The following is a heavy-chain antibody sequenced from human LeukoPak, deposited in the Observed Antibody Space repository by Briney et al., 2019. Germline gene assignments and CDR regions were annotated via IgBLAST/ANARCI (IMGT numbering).Heavy chain of an antibody. Sequence: GASVKVSCKASGYTFTSYGISWVRQAPGQGLEWMGGIIPIFGTANYAQKFQGRVTITADESTSTAYMELSSLRSEDTAVYYCARETFPSNFDYWGQGTLVTVSS. CDR1: GYTFTSYG. J-gene: IGHJ4*02. V-gene: IGHV1-69*13. CDR2: IIPIFGTA. CDR3: ARETFPSNFDY. D-gene: IGHD2/OR15-2a*01.